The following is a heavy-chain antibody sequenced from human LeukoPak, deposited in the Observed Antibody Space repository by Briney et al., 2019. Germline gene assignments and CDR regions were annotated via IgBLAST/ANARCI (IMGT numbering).Heavy chain of an antibody. CDR2: IYYSGST. Sequence: SETLSLTCTVSGGSISSYYWSWIRQPPGKGLEWIGYIYYSGSTNYNPSLKSRVTISVDTSKNQFSLKLSSVTAADTAVYYCARFGKYSSSEGFDYWGQGTLVTVSS. CDR1: GGSISSYY. CDR3: ARFGKYSSSEGFDY. V-gene: IGHV4-59*01. D-gene: IGHD6-6*01. J-gene: IGHJ4*02.